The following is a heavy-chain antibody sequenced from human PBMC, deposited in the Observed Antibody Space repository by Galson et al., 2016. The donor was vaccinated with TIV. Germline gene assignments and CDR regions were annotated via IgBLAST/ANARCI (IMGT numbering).Heavy chain of an antibody. V-gene: IGHV4-59*08. J-gene: IGHJ4*02. Sequence: LRLSCAASGITFSSYAMSWIRQPPGKGLEWIGYIHYTGNTNHNPSLQTPVTISVDTSKNQFSLKLTSVTASDTAVYYCARQNSFTGGGPYFDPWGPGTLVTVSS. CDR2: IHYTGNT. D-gene: IGHD3-16*01. CDR1: GITFSSYA. CDR3: ARQNSFTGGGPYFDP.